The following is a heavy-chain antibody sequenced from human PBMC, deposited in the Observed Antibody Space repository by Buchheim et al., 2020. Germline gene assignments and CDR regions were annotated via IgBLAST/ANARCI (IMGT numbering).Heavy chain of an antibody. CDR1: GFTFDDYW. J-gene: IGHJ4*02. D-gene: IGHD2-21*01. CDR3: VTECGGNGHFGC. CDR2: VKHDGSRT. V-gene: IGHV3-7*04. Sequence: EVQLVESGGGLVQPGGSLRLSCAASGFTFDDYWMNWVRQAPGKGPEWVASVKHDGSRTYYGGSVKGRFTISRDNARSSLFLHMNSLRAEDTAVYFCVTECGGNGHFGCWGQGTL.